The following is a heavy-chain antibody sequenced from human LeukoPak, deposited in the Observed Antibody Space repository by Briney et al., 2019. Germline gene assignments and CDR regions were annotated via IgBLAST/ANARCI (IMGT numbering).Heavy chain of an antibody. V-gene: IGHV4-59*01. CDR3: ARVYYDSSGMPLDY. CDR2: INYSGST. Sequence: SETLSLTCTVSGGSISSYYWSWIRQPPGKGLEWIGYINYSGSTNYNPSLKSRVTISVDTSKNQFSLKLSSVTAADTAVYYCARVYYDSSGMPLDYWGQRTLVTVSS. D-gene: IGHD3-22*01. CDR1: GGSISSYY. J-gene: IGHJ4*02.